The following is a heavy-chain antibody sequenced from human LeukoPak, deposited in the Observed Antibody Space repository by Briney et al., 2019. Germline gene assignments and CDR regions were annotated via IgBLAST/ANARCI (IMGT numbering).Heavy chain of an antibody. CDR1: GFTFTTFW. D-gene: IGHD1-26*01. Sequence: PGGSLRLSCVASGFTFTTFWMAWVRQAPGKGLEWVANINEDGSEERYVDSVKGRFTISRDNAQKSLYLQMNSLRVEDTAVYYCARDGTGGYFENWGQGTLVTVSS. CDR3: ARDGTGGYFEN. CDR2: INEDGSEE. J-gene: IGHJ4*02. V-gene: IGHV3-7*01.